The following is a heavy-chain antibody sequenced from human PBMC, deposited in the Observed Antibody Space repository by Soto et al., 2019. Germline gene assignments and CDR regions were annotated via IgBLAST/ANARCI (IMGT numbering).Heavy chain of an antibody. J-gene: IGHJ3*02. Sequence: PGGSLRLSCAASGFTVSSNCMHWVRQAPGKGLEWVAITPYDGSKKYYADSVKGRFTISRDNSKNTLYLQMNSLRAEDTAVYYCAKRHYYGSGRNRNDALDIWGQGTMVTVS. D-gene: IGHD3-10*01. CDR3: AKRHYYGSGRNRNDALDI. CDR2: TPYDGSKK. CDR1: GFTVSSNC. V-gene: IGHV3-30*18.